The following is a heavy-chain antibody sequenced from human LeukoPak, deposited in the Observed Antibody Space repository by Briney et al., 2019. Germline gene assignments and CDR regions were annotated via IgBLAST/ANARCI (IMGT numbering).Heavy chain of an antibody. CDR1: GYTFTSCD. Sequence: ASVRVSCKASGYTFTSCDINWVRQATGQGLEWVGWMNPNSGNTGYAQRFQGRVTMTRNTSVSTAYMEVSSLTSEDTAVYYCARGEQYCTNGVCPSSAYGMDVWGQGTTVTVSS. D-gene: IGHD2-8*01. CDR2: MNPNSGNT. CDR3: ARGEQYCTNGVCPSSAYGMDV. J-gene: IGHJ6*02. V-gene: IGHV1-8*01.